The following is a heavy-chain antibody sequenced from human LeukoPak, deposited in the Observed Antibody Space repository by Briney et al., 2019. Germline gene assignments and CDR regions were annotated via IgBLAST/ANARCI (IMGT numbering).Heavy chain of an antibody. V-gene: IGHV4-59*12. Sequence: SETLSLTCTVSGGSISSYYWSWIRQPPGKGLEWIGYIYYSGSTNYNPSLKSRVTISVDTSKNQFSLKLSSVTAADTAVYYCARDDIYYYGSGSYYWFDPWGQGTLVTVSS. CDR1: GGSISSYY. CDR2: IYYSGST. D-gene: IGHD3-10*01. J-gene: IGHJ5*02. CDR3: ARDDIYYYGSGSYYWFDP.